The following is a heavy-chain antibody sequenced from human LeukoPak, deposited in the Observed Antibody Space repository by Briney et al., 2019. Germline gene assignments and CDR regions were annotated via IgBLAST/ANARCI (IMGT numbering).Heavy chain of an antibody. Sequence: ASVKVSCKASGYTFTSYYMHWVRQAPGQGLEWMGIINPSGGSTSYAQKFQGRVTMTRDTSTSTVYMELSSLRSEDTAAYYCARVVGSYYGSGSYPYYFDYWGQGTLVTVSS. CDR2: INPSGGST. CDR3: ARVVGSYYGSGSYPYYFDY. CDR1: GYTFTSYY. J-gene: IGHJ4*02. D-gene: IGHD3-10*01. V-gene: IGHV1-46*01.